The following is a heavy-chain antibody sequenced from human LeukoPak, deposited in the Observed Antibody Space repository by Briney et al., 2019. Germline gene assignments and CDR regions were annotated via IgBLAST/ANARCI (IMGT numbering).Heavy chain of an antibody. J-gene: IGHJ4*02. CDR1: GFTFRSHD. D-gene: IGHD6-13*01. CDR3: AKDLLAAAAHDY. V-gene: IGHV3-23*01. Sequence: PGGSLRLSCAASGFTFRSHDMSWVRQAPGKGLEWVSGISGSGGSTFYADSVKGRFTISRDNSKNTLYLQMNSLRAEDTAVYYCAKDLLAAAAHDYWGQGTLVTVSS. CDR2: ISGSGGST.